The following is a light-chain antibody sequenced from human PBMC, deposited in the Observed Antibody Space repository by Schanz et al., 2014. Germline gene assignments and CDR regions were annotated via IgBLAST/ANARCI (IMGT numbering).Light chain of an antibody. CDR1: SSDVGGFNS. Sequence: QSALTQPPSASGSPGQSVTISCTGTSSDVGGFNSVAWYQQHPGKVPKLLIYEVSKRPSGVPDRSSGSKSGNTASLTVSGLQAEDEADYSCSSFTSTNTWVFGGGTKLTVL. J-gene: IGLJ3*02. CDR3: SSFTSTNTWV. CDR2: EVS. V-gene: IGLV2-8*01.